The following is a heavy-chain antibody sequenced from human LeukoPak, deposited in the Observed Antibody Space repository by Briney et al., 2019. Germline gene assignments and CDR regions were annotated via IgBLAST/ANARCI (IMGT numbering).Heavy chain of an antibody. CDR1: GGSIRTYN. D-gene: IGHD4/OR15-4a*01. CDR2: IYYSGSI. CDR3: ARGAVLSDYDYYYGMDV. Sequence: SETLSLTCTVSGGSIRTYNWSWIRQPPGKGLEWIGYIYYSGSINYNTPPKSRVTISVDTSKNQCSLKVSSVTAADTAVYYGARGAVLSDYDYYYGMDVWGQGTTVTVSS. V-gene: IGHV4-59*01. J-gene: IGHJ6*02.